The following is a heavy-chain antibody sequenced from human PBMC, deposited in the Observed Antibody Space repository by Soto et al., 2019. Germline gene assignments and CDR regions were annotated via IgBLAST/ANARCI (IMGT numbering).Heavy chain of an antibody. CDR1: GYTFTSYG. CDR3: ARGSQWLVIPPYYYGMDV. Sequence: ASVKVSCKASGYTFTSYGISWVRQAPGQGIEWMGWISAYNGNTNYAQKLQGRVTMTTDTSTSTAYMELRSLRSDDTAVYYCARGSQWLVIPPYYYGMDVWGQGTTVTVSS. J-gene: IGHJ6*02. D-gene: IGHD6-19*01. CDR2: ISAYNGNT. V-gene: IGHV1-18*01.